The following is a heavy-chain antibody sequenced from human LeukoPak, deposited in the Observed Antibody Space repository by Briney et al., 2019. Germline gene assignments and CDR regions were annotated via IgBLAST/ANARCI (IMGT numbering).Heavy chain of an antibody. Sequence: SETLSLTCTVSGGSISSSSYYWGWIRQPPGKGLEWIGSIYYSGSTYYNPSLKSRVTISVDTSKNQFSLKLSSVTAADTAVYYCARRDCSGGSCYEPNWFDPWGQGTLVTVSS. V-gene: IGHV4-39*01. CDR3: ARRDCSGGSCYEPNWFDP. CDR1: GGSISSSSYY. D-gene: IGHD2-15*01. CDR2: IYYSGST. J-gene: IGHJ5*02.